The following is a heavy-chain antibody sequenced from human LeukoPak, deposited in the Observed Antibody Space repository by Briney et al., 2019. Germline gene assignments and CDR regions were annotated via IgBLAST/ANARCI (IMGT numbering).Heavy chain of an antibody. J-gene: IGHJ6*02. Sequence: GGSLRLSCAASGFTLSSYAMSWVRQAPGKGLEWVSYISSSSVTIYYADSVKGRFTISRDNAKNSLYLQMNSLRDADTAVYYCARVFRYGMDVWGQGTTVTVSS. D-gene: IGHD3-3*01. V-gene: IGHV3-48*02. CDR2: ISSSSVTI. CDR1: GFTLSSYA. CDR3: ARVFRYGMDV.